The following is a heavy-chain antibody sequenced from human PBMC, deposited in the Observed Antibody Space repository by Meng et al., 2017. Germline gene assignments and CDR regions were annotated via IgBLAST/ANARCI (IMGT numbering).Heavy chain of an antibody. Sequence: LTCAASGFTFSSYEMNWVRQAPGKGLEWVSYISSSGSTIYYADSVKGRFTISRDNAKNSLYLQMNSLRAEDTAVYYCARDAVPVLFRIWGQGTRVTVSS. J-gene: IGHJ3*02. D-gene: IGHD2-2*01. CDR1: GFTFSSYE. CDR3: ARDAVPVLFRI. CDR2: ISSSGSTI. V-gene: IGHV3-48*03.